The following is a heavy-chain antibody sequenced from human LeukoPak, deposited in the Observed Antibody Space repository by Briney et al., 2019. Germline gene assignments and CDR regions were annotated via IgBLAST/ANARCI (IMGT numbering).Heavy chain of an antibody. J-gene: IGHJ4*02. CDR2: FHGTKS. CDR3: ARGPYGTGYFDF. V-gene: IGHV4-61*02. Sequence: SETLTLTCSVSGDSISSGASYWAWFRQPAGKGMERVGRFHGTKSDYNPSLESRLTIAPDRSKNQLSLRVMSVTAADTAMYFCARGPYGTGYFDFWGPGMIVIVSS. D-gene: IGHD3-10*01. CDR1: GDSISSGASY.